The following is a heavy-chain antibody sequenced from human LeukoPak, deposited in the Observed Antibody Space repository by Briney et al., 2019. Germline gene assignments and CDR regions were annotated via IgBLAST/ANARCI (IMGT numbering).Heavy chain of an antibody. V-gene: IGHV3-23*01. J-gene: IGHJ3*02. CDR2: ISGSGGST. Sequence: GGSLRLSCAASGFTFSSYAMSWVRQAPGKGLEWVSAISGSGGSTYYADSVKGRFTISRDNSKNTLYLQMNSLRAEDTAVDYCANKWGLITMVRGVIRDFAFDIWGQGTMVTVSS. CDR1: GFTFSSYA. CDR3: ANKWGLITMVRGVIRDFAFDI. D-gene: IGHD3-10*01.